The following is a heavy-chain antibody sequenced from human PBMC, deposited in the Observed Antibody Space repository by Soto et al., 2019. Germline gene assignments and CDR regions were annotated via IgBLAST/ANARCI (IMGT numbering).Heavy chain of an antibody. CDR1: GGSISSSSYY. D-gene: IGHD2-21*01. Sequence: SETLSLTCTVSGGSISSSSYYWGWIRQPPGKGLEWIGSICYSGSTYYNPSLKSRVTISVDTSKNQFSLKLSSVTAADTAVYYCASFPPPVDYYYGMDVWGQGTTVTVSS. V-gene: IGHV4-39*01. CDR3: ASFPPPVDYYYGMDV. J-gene: IGHJ6*02. CDR2: ICYSGST.